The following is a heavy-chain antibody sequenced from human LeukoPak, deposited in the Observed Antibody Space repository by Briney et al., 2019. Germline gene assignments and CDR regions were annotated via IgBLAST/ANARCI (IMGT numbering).Heavy chain of an antibody. CDR2: INHSGST. J-gene: IGHJ3*02. CDR1: GGSFSGYY. D-gene: IGHD4-17*01. Sequence: SETLPLTCAVYGGSFSGYYWSWIRQPPGKGLEWIGEINHSGSTNYNPSLKSRVTISVDTSKNQFSLKLSSVTAADTAVFYCARVPRSNDCGDYRGAFDIWGQGTMVTVSS. CDR3: ARVPRSNDCGDYRGAFDI. V-gene: IGHV4-34*01.